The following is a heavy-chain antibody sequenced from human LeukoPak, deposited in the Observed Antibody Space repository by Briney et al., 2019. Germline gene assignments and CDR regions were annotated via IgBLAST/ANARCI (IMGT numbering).Heavy chain of an antibody. Sequence: GGSLRLSCAASGFIFEDYTMHWVRQAPGKTLEWVSLISWDGTTYYADSVKGRFTISRDNSKDSLYLQMDALRSEDTAFYFCVKDLSYESSGSFFDFWGQGTLVTVSS. CDR1: GFIFEDYT. CDR3: VKDLSYESSGSFFDF. D-gene: IGHD3-22*01. CDR2: ISWDGTT. V-gene: IGHV3-43*01. J-gene: IGHJ4*02.